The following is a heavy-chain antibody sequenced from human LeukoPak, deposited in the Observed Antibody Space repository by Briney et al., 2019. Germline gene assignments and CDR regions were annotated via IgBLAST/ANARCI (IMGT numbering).Heavy chain of an antibody. CDR2: ISYDGSNK. CDR3: ARDRRLGSYGPGYRFYYYYGMDV. CDR1: GFTFSSYA. D-gene: IGHD5-18*01. J-gene: IGHJ6*02. V-gene: IGHV3-30-3*01. Sequence: PGGSLRLSCAASGFTFSSYAMHWVRQAPGKGLEWVAVISYDGSNKYYADSVKGRFTISRDNSKNTLYLQMNSLRAEDTAVYYCARDRRLGSYGPGYRFYYYYGMDVWGQGTTVTVSS.